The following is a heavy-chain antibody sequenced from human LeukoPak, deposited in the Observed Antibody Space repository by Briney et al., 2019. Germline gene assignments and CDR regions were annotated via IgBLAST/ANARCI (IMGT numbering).Heavy chain of an antibody. CDR1: GGSISSSGYY. D-gene: IGHD1-7*01. CDR3: ARTNYGRRWFDP. CDR2: IYHSGST. V-gene: IGHV4-39*01. J-gene: IGHJ5*02. Sequence: SETLSLTCTVSGGSISSSGYYWVWIRQPPGKGLERIGSIYHSGSTYYNPSLKSRITISVDTSKNRFSLKLSSVTAADTAVYYCARTNYGRRWFDPWGQGTLVTVSS.